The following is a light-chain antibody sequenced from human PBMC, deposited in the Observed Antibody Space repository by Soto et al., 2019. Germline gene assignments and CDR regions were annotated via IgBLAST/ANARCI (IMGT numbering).Light chain of an antibody. Sequence: IQITQSPSSLSASAGDRVTITCRASQGIRNDLGWFQPTPGKAPKLLIYAASSLQSGVPLRFSGSGSGTELTLTISSLQPEDFANYYCLQDYNYPTWTFGQGTKVDIK. CDR2: AAS. V-gene: IGKV1-6*01. CDR3: LQDYNYPTWT. CDR1: QGIRND. J-gene: IGKJ1*01.